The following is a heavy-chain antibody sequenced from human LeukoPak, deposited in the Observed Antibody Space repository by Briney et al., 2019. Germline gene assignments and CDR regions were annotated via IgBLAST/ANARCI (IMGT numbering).Heavy chain of an antibody. CDR1: GGSISSYY. CDR2: IYYSGST. D-gene: IGHD2-2*01. Sequence: SETLSLTCTVSGGSISSYYWSWIRQPPGKGLEWIGYIYYSGSTNYNPSLKSRVTISVDTSKNQFPLKLSSVTAADTAVYYCARGVVVPAASSYGMDVWGQGTTVTVSS. CDR3: ARGVVVPAASSYGMDV. J-gene: IGHJ6*02. V-gene: IGHV4-59*01.